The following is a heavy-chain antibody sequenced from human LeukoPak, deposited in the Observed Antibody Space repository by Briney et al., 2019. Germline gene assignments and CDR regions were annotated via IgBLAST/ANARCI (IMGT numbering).Heavy chain of an antibody. V-gene: IGHV3-23*01. J-gene: IGHJ1*01. D-gene: IGHD2-21*02. Sequence: PGGSLRLSCAASGFTFSSHGMNWVRQAPGKGLEWVSGISPSGGITYYTDSVKGRFTISRDNSKNTQSLQMNSLRAEDTAVYCCAKDGDWGRYKHWGQGTLVTVSS. CDR1: GFTFSSHG. CDR2: ISPSGGIT. CDR3: AKDGDWGRYKH.